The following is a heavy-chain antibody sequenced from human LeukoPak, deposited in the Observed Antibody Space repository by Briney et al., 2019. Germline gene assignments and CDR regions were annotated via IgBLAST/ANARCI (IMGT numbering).Heavy chain of an antibody. J-gene: IGHJ4*02. Sequence: ASVKVSCKASGYTFTSYDINWVRQATGQGLEWMGWMNPNSGNTGYAQKFQGRVTMTRNTSISTAYMELSSLRSEDTAVYYCAIRRGYSGYDILEISDYWGQGTLVTVSS. CDR2: MNPNSGNT. D-gene: IGHD5-12*01. CDR3: AIRRGYSGYDILEISDY. V-gene: IGHV1-8*01. CDR1: GYTFTSYD.